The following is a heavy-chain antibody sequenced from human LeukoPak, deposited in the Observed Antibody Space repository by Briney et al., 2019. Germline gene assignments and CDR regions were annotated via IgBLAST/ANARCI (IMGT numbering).Heavy chain of an antibody. Sequence: PGGSLRLSCAASGFTFSSYAMHWVRQAPGKGLEWVSYISSSGSTIYYADSVKGRFTISRDNAKNSLYLQMNSLRAEDTAVYYCAREIPYYYDSSGYYWGQGTLVTVSS. CDR1: GFTFSSYA. V-gene: IGHV3-48*03. D-gene: IGHD3-22*01. J-gene: IGHJ4*02. CDR3: AREIPYYYDSSGYY. CDR2: ISSSGSTI.